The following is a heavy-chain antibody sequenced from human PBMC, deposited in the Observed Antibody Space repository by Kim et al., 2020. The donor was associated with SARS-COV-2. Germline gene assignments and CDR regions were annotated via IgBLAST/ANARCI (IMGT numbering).Heavy chain of an antibody. J-gene: IGHJ4*02. CDR1: GFTFSSYA. Sequence: GGSLRLSCAASGFTFSSYAMSWVRQAPGKGLEWVSLISGSGGSTYYADSVKGRFTISRDHSKNTLYLQMNSLIAEDTAVYYCAKRGRGADYYDSSGYYYDYWGQGTLVTVSS. CDR2: ISGSGGST. V-gene: IGHV3-23*01. D-gene: IGHD3-22*01. CDR3: AKRGRGADYYDSSGYYYDY.